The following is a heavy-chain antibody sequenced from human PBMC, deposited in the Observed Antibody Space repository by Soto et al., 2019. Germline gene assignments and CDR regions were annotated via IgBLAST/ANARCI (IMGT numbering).Heavy chain of an antibody. D-gene: IGHD2-8*01. Sequence: PSETLSLTCTVSGGSISSGGYYWSWIRQHPGKGLEWIGYIYYSGSTYYNPSLKSRVTISVDTSKNQFSLKLSSVTAADTAVYYCASNAGCTNGVCKTPSFDYWGQGTLVTVSS. CDR3: ASNAGCTNGVCKTPSFDY. CDR2: IYYSGST. CDR1: GGSISSGGYY. V-gene: IGHV4-31*03. J-gene: IGHJ4*02.